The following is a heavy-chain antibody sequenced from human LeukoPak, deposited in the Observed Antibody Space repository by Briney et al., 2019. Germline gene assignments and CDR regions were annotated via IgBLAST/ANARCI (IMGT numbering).Heavy chain of an antibody. J-gene: IGHJ4*02. D-gene: IGHD1-14*01. Sequence: GGSLRLSCAASGFTFSSYAMSWVRQAPGKGLEWVSGISDAGAITYYADSVKGRFTISRSQSTNTLYLQMDSLRAEDTSPYYCARGGTTWHGFDSWGQGTLVTVSS. CDR2: ISDAGAIT. V-gene: IGHV3-23*01. CDR3: ARGGTTWHGFDS. CDR1: GFTFSSYA.